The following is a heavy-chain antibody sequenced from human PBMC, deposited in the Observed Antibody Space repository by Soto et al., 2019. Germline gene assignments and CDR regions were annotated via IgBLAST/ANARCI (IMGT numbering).Heavy chain of an antibody. CDR3: AGGGGSGWYVDY. CDR2: MNHSGST. V-gene: IGHV4-34*01. CDR1: GGSSSDYY. Sequence: SETLSLTCAVYGGSSSDYYWTWIRQPPGKGLEWIGEMNHSGSTNYNPSLKSRVTISVDTSKSQLSLKLSSLTAADTAVYYCAGGGGSGWYVDYWGQGTLVTVSS. J-gene: IGHJ4*02. D-gene: IGHD6-19*01.